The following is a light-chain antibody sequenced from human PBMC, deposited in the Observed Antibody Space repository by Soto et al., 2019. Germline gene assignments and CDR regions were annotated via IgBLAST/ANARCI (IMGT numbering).Light chain of an antibody. CDR2: DAS. J-gene: IGKJ3*01. CDR3: QQRSNWPSIT. CDR1: QSVSRY. V-gene: IGKV3-11*01. Sequence: EIXXXXXXXTXSLSPGERATLSCRASQSVSRYLVWYQQKPGQAPRLLIYDASNRATGIPARFSGSGSGTDFTLTISSLEPEDFAVYYCQQRSNWPSITFGPGTKVDIK.